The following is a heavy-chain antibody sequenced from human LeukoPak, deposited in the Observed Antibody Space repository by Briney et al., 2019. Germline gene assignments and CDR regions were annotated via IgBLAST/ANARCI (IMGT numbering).Heavy chain of an antibody. CDR1: GGSFSGYY. J-gene: IGHJ4*02. CDR3: ARGRDYYGSGSDY. CDR2: INYSGST. D-gene: IGHD3-10*01. Sequence: SETLSLTCAVYGGSFSGYYWSWIRQPPGKGLEWIGEINYSGSTNYNPSLKSRVTISVDTSKNQFSLKLSSVTAADTAVYYCARGRDYYGSGSDYWGQGTLVTVSS. V-gene: IGHV4-34*01.